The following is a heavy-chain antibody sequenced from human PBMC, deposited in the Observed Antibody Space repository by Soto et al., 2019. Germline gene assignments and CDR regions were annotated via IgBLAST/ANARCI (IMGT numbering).Heavy chain of an antibody. V-gene: IGHV3-30*18. J-gene: IGHJ4*02. Sequence: QVQLVESGGGVVQPGRSLRLSCAASGFTFSSYGMHWVRQAPGKGLEWVAVISYDGSNKYYADSVKGRFTISRDNSKNTLYLKMNSLRAEDTAVYYCANEEDCSSTSCYTGFDYWGQGTLVTVSS. CDR3: ANEEDCSSTSCYTGFDY. D-gene: IGHD2-2*02. CDR1: GFTFSSYG. CDR2: ISYDGSNK.